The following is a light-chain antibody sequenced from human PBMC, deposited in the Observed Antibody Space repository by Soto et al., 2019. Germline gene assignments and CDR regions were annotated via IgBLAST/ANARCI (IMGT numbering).Light chain of an antibody. CDR1: QSVLYSSNNKNY. CDR2: WAS. CDR3: QHYYTTPYT. Sequence: DIVMTQSPDSLAVSLGERATINCKSSQSVLYSSNNKNYLAWYQQEPGQPPKLLIYWASTRESGVPDRFSGSGSGTDFTLTISSLKAEDVAVYYCQHYYTTPYTFGQGTKLEI. V-gene: IGKV4-1*01. J-gene: IGKJ2*01.